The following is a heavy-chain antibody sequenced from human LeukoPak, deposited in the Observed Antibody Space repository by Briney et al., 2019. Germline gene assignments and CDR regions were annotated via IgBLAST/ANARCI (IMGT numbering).Heavy chain of an antibody. CDR1: GFTFSSSSW. CDR3: ARDLGSLGY. V-gene: IGHV3-48*04. CDR2: ISSSSSTI. D-gene: IGHD3-10*01. Sequence: PGGSLRLSCAASGFTFSSSSWMNWVRQAPGKGLEWVSYISSSSSTIYYADSVKGRFAISRDNAKNSLYLQMNSLRAEDTAVYYCARDLGSLGYWGQGTLVTVSS. J-gene: IGHJ4*02.